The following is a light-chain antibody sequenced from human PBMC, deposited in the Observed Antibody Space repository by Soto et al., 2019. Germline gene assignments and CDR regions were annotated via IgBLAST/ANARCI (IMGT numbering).Light chain of an antibody. CDR2: GAS. Sequence: EIVMTQSPATLSVSPGERATLSCRASQSVSSNLAWYQQKPGQAPRLLIYGASTRATGIPARFSGSGSGTEFTLSISRLQSEDVAVDYGQQDNNWPPYTFGQGTKLEIK. J-gene: IGKJ2*01. CDR3: QQDNNWPPYT. CDR1: QSVSSN. V-gene: IGKV3-15*01.